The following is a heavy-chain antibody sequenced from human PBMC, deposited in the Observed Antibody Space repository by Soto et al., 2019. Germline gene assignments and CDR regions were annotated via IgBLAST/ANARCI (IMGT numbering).Heavy chain of an antibody. D-gene: IGHD6-19*01. CDR3: ARDSALRAAVALVGWFDP. CDR2: LSAYNGNT. CDR1: GYTFTSYG. Sequence: QVQLVQSGAEVKKPGASVKVSCKASGYTFTSYGISWVRQAPGQGLEWMGWLSAYNGNTNYAQKLQGRVTMTTDTSTSTAYMELRSLRSDDTAVYYCARDSALRAAVALVGWFDPWGQGTLVTVSS. V-gene: IGHV1-18*01. J-gene: IGHJ5*02.